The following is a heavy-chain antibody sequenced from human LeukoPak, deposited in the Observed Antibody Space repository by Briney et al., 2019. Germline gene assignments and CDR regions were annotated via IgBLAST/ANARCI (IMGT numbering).Heavy chain of an antibody. CDR3: ARSGRSGGSCYPDDY. CDR2: IYTSGST. J-gene: IGHJ4*02. D-gene: IGHD2-15*01. Sequence: SETLSLTCTVSGGSISSYYWSWIRQPAGKGLEWIGRIYTSGSTNYNPSLKSRVTVSVDTSKNQFSLKLSSVTAADTAVYYCARSGRSGGSCYPDDYWGQGTLVTVSS. CDR1: GGSISSYY. V-gene: IGHV4-4*07.